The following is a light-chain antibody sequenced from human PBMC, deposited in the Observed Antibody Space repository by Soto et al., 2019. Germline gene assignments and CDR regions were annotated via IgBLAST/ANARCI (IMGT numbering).Light chain of an antibody. CDR2: DTS. J-gene: IGLJ7*01. CDR3: LLSYRGALAV. V-gene: IGLV7-46*01. CDR1: TGAVTSGHY. Sequence: QAVVTQEPSLTVSPGGTVTLTCGSSTGAVTSGHYAHWFQQKPGQAPRTLIYDTSNKHSWTPARFSGSLLGGKAALTLWGAQPEDEAEYYFLLSYRGALAVFGGGTQLTVL.